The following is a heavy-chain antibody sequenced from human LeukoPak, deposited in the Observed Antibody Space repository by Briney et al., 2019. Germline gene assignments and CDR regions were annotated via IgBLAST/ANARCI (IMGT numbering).Heavy chain of an antibody. CDR2: IDPKTGNT. CDR1: GFTFSIYD. V-gene: IGHV1-2*02. D-gene: IGHD3-22*01. Sequence: GGSLRLSCAASGFTFSIYDIHWVRQAPGQGLEWVGWIDPKTGNTRYAQKFQGRVTITRDTPIGTVYMELSSLKSDDTAVYYCASEAFCASGNCYLQRVASWGPGTLVTVSS. CDR3: ASEAFCASGNCYLQRVAS. J-gene: IGHJ4*02.